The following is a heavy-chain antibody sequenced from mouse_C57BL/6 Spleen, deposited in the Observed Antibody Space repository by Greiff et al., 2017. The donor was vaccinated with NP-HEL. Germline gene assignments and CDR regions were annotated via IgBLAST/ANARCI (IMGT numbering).Heavy chain of an antibody. J-gene: IGHJ3*01. V-gene: IGHV1-50*01. Sequence: QVQLQQPGAELVKPGASVKLSCKASGYTFTSYWMQWVKQRPGQGLEWIGEIDPSDSYTNYTQKFKGKATLTVDTSSSTAYMQLSSLTSEDSAVYYCARGDGYSWFAYWGQGTLVTVSA. CDR3: ARGDGYSWFAY. CDR1: GYTFTSYW. D-gene: IGHD2-3*01. CDR2: IDPSDSYT.